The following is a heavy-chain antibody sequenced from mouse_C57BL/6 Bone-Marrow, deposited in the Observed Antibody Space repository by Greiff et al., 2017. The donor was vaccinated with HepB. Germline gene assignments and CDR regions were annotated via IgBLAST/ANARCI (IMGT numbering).Heavy chain of an antibody. V-gene: IGHV1-55*01. CDR2: IYPGSGST. Sequence: QVQLQQSGAELVKPGASVKMSCKASGYTFTSYWITWVKQRPGQGLAWIGIIYPGSGSTNYNEKFKSKATLTVDTSTSNAYMQLSSLTSEDSAVYYCARKDNDYSYYFDYWGQGTTLTVSS. CDR1: GYTFTSYW. D-gene: IGHD2-4*01. CDR3: ARKDNDYSYYFDY. J-gene: IGHJ2*01.